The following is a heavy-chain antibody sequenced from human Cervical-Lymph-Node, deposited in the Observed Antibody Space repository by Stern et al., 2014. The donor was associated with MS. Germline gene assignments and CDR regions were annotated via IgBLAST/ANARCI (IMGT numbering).Heavy chain of an antibody. CDR2: MNPNSGTA. Sequence: VQLVESGAEVKSPGASVKVSCRASGYTFSNYDITWVRQAPGQGPEWMGWMNPNSGTAGYARQFRGRVTMTSDSSTTTAYMELSGLRSEDTAVYYCARAIRYQLLSEYWGQGTLVTVSS. CDR3: ARAIRYQLLSEY. V-gene: IGHV1-8*02. D-gene: IGHD1-7*01. CDR1: GYTFSNYD. J-gene: IGHJ4*02.